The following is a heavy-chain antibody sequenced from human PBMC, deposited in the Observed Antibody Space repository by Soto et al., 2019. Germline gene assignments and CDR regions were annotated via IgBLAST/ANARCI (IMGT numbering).Heavy chain of an antibody. CDR2: INHSGST. CDR1: GGSFSGYY. J-gene: IGHJ4*02. D-gene: IGHD4-17*01. Sequence: QVQLQQWGAGLLKPSETLSLTCAVYGGSFSGYYWSWIRQPPGKGLEWIWEINHSGSTNYNPSLKSRVTISVDTSKNQFSLKLSSVTAADTAVYYCARFYGGNYFDYWGQGTLVTVSS. V-gene: IGHV4-34*01. CDR3: ARFYGGNYFDY.